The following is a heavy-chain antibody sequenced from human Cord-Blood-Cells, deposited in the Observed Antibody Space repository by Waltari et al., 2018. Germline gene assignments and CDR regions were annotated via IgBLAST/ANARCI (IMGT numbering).Heavy chain of an antibody. CDR3: ASDNQWLFPLNWYFDL. CDR2: INAGNGNT. V-gene: IGHV1-3*01. J-gene: IGHJ2*01. D-gene: IGHD3-22*01. Sequence: QVQLVQSGAEVKKPGASVKVSCKASGYTFTSYAMPWVRQAPGQRLEWMGWINAGNGNTKYSQKFQGRVTITRDTSASTAYMELSSLRSEDTAVYYCASDNQWLFPLNWYFDLWGRGTLVTVSS. CDR1: GYTFTSYA.